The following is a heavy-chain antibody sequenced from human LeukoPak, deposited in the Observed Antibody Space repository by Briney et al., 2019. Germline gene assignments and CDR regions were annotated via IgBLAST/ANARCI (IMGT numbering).Heavy chain of an antibody. Sequence: PGGSLRLSCAASGFTFSNAWMSWVRQAPGKGLEWVANIKQDGSEQFYLDSVKGRFTISRDNAKNALYLQMHSLRVEDTAVYYCARESIVVVPTTMDDASDIWGQGTMVTVSS. J-gene: IGHJ3*02. CDR3: ARESIVVVPTTMDDASDI. CDR1: GFTFSNAW. V-gene: IGHV3-7*01. D-gene: IGHD2-2*01. CDR2: IKQDGSEQ.